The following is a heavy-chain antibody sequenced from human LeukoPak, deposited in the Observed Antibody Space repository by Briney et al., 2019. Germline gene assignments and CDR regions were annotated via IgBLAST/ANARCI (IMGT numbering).Heavy chain of an antibody. CDR2: VSWNSGFI. Sequence: PGGSLRLSCAASGFTFDDHAMHWVRQAPGKGLEWVSAVSWNSGFIAYADSVKGRFTISRDNAKNSLYLQMNSLRAEDTAVYYCARTYYYDSSGYSDYWGQGTLVTVSS. J-gene: IGHJ4*02. D-gene: IGHD3-22*01. V-gene: IGHV3-9*01. CDR3: ARTYYYDSSGYSDY. CDR1: GFTFDDHA.